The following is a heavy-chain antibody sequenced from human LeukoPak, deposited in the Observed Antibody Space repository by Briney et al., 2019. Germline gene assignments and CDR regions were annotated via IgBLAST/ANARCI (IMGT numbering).Heavy chain of an antibody. CDR2: IYFSGST. J-gene: IGHJ4*02. Sequence: KPSETLSLTCTVSGGSISIISHYWAWIRQPPGKGLEWIGTIYFSGSTYYNPSLKSRVTILVDTSKNQFSLKLSSVTAADTAVYYCARDRNNISWYYYWGQGTLVTVSS. D-gene: IGHD6-13*01. CDR3: ARDRNNISWYYY. V-gene: IGHV4-39*07. CDR1: GGSISIISHY.